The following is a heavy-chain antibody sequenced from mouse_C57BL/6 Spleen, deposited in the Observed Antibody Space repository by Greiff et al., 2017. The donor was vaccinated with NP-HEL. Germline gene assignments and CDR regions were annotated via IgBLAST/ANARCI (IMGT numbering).Heavy chain of an antibody. D-gene: IGHD2-5*01. CDR2: IYPGDGDT. J-gene: IGHJ2*01. CDR3: ARLSNYGFDY. V-gene: IGHV1-80*01. CDR1: GYAFSSYW. Sequence: VQVVESGAELVKPGASVKISCKASGYAFSSYWMNWVKQRPGKGLEWIGQIYPGDGDTNYNGKFKGKATLTADKSSSTAYMQLSSLTSEDSAVYFCARLSNYGFDYWGQGTTLTVSS.